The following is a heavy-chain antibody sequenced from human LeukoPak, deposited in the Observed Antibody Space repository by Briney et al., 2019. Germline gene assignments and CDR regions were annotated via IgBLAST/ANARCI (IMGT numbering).Heavy chain of an antibody. V-gene: IGHV1-69*13. J-gene: IGHJ4*02. D-gene: IGHD1-14*01. CDR3: ARAALTSPQPFDY. Sequence: SVKVSCKAPGGTFSSYAISWVRRAPGQGLEWMGGIIPIFGTANYAQKFQGRVTITADESTSTAYMELSSLRSEDTAVYYCARAALTSPQPFDYWGQGTLVTVSS. CDR2: IIPIFGTA. CDR1: GGTFSSYA.